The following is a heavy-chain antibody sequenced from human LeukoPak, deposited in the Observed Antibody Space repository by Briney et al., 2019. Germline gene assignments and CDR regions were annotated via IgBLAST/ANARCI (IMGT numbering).Heavy chain of an antibody. V-gene: IGHV3-7*04. Sequence: PGGSLRLSCAASGYPFVINWMTWVRQAPGKGLEWMATIKQDGRETFYVDSVKGRFSISRDNARDSMYLQMNILRAEDAAVYYCARARYCVNSVCHIGGGLDVWGPGTTVTVSS. J-gene: IGHJ6*02. CDR3: ARARYCVNSVCHIGGGLDV. CDR2: IKQDGRET. CDR1: GYPFVINW. D-gene: IGHD2-15*01.